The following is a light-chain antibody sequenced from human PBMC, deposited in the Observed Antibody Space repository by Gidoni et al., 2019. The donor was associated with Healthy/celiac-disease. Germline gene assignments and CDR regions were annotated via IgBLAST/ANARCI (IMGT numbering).Light chain of an antibody. CDR1: QSVSSSY. V-gene: IGKV3-20*01. CDR3: QQYGSSPRT. Sequence: VLTQYPGTLSLSPGERATLSCRASQSVSSSYLAWYKQKPGQAPRLLIYCASSRATGIPDRFSGSGSGTDFTLTISRLEPEDFAVYYCQQYGSSPRTFXQXTKVEIK. CDR2: CAS. J-gene: IGKJ1*01.